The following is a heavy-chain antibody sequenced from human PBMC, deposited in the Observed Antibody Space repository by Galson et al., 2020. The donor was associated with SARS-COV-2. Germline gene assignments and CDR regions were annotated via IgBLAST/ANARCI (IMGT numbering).Heavy chain of an antibody. Sequence: SETLSLTCAVHGGSLSGYYWNWIRLPPGKGLESIGEINRRGSTNYNPSLKSRVTVSVDTSKIQFSLKLSSVTAADTAVYYCARGRPNWGWLPLSYWGQGTLVTVSS. V-gene: IGHV4-34*01. CDR1: GGSLSGYY. CDR2: INRRGST. J-gene: IGHJ4*02. D-gene: IGHD7-27*01. CDR3: ARGRPNWGWLPLSY.